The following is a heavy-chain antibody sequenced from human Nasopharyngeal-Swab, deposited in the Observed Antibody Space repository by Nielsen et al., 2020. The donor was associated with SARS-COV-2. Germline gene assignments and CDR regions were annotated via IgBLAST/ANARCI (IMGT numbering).Heavy chain of an antibody. CDR2: IIPIFGTA. CDR1: GGTFSSYA. D-gene: IGHD5-24*01. CDR3: ISNGDGYNSFDY. J-gene: IGHJ4*02. V-gene: IGHV1-69*06. Sequence: SVKVSCKASGGTFSSYAISWVRQAPGQGLEWMGGIIPIFGTANYAQKFQGRVTITADKSTGTAYMELSSLRSEDTAVYYCISNGDGYNSFDYWGQGTLVTVSS.